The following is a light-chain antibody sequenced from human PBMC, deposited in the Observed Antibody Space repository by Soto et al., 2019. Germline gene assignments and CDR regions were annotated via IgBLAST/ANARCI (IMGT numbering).Light chain of an antibody. CDR3: AAWDDSMSGYV. CDR2: RNN. V-gene: IGLV1-47*01. CDR1: SSNIGSNY. J-gene: IGLJ1*01. Sequence: VVTQPPSASGAPGQRVTISCSGRSSNIGSNYVYWYQQLPGTAPKLLIYRNNQRPSGVPDRFSGSKSGTSASLAISGLRSEDEADYYCAAWDDSMSGYVFGTGTKVTVL.